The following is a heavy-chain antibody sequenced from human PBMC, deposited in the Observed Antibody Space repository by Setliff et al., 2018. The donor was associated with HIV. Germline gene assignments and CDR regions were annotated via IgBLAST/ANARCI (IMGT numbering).Heavy chain of an antibody. CDR1: GYTFTDYY. Sequence: ASVKVSCKVSGYTFTDYYLHWVQQAPGKGLEWVGLIDPEDDETLSAEKFQGRVTITADTSTDTAYMELSSLRSEDTAVYYCATPLSHDSSGREPFDYWGQGTLVTVSS. CDR3: ATPLSHDSSGREPFDY. D-gene: IGHD3-22*01. J-gene: IGHJ4*02. CDR2: IDPEDDET. V-gene: IGHV1-69-2*01.